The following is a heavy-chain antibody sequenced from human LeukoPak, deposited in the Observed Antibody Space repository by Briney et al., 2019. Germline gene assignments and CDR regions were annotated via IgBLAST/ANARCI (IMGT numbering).Heavy chain of an antibody. D-gene: IGHD2-2*01. J-gene: IGHJ4*02. Sequence: GGSLRLSCAASGFTFSTYRMSWVRQAPGKGLEWVAFIRYDGSNKYYADSVKGRFTISRDNSKNTLYLQMNSLRAEDTAVYYCAKVVVPAAVDYWGQGTLVTVSS. CDR1: GFTFSTYR. V-gene: IGHV3-30*02. CDR2: IRYDGSNK. CDR3: AKVVVPAAVDY.